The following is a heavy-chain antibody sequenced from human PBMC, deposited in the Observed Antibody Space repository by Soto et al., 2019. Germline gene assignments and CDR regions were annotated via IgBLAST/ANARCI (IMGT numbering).Heavy chain of an antibody. CDR2: IGVSGDTT. CDR1: GFTFSSYA. Sequence: EVQLLESGGGLEQPGGSLRLSCAASGFTFSSYAMSWVRQAPGKGLEWVSAIGVSGDTTYYADSVKGRFTISRDNSKNTLYLQMGSLRAEETAVYYCAKVRRFGELRSLYWGQGTLVTVSS. D-gene: IGHD3-10*01. V-gene: IGHV3-23*01. CDR3: AKVRRFGELRSLY. J-gene: IGHJ4*02.